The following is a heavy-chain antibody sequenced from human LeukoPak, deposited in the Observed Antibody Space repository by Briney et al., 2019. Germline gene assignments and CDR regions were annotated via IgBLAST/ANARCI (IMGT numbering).Heavy chain of an antibody. D-gene: IGHD2-2*01. J-gene: IGHJ5*02. CDR3: AKSDIIVVSDAKGNWFDP. CDR1: GYTFTSYA. Sequence: ASVKVSCKASGYTFTSYAMHWVRQAPGQRLEWMGWINAGNGNTKYSQEFQGRVTITRDTSASTAYMELSSLRTEDMAVYYCAKSDIIVVSDAKGNWFDPWGQGSLVTVSS. V-gene: IGHV1-3*03. CDR2: INAGNGNT.